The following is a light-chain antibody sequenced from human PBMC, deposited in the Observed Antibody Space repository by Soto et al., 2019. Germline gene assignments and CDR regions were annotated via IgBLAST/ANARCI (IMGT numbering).Light chain of an antibody. J-gene: IGKJ1*01. CDR2: AAS. V-gene: IGKV1-5*01. CDR3: QHYNSYSEA. Sequence: DIQITQSPSPLSASLGDRVTITCRASQSISSYLNWYQQKPGKAPKLLIYAASSLQSGVPSRFSGSGSGTEFTLTISSLQPDDFATYYCQHYNSYSEAFGQGTKVDI. CDR1: QSISSY.